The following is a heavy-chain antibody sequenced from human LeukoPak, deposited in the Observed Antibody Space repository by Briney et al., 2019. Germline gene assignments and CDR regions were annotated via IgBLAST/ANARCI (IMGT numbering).Heavy chain of an antibody. J-gene: IGHJ4*02. CDR3: ARVGIAAAGTDTFDY. CDR2: INPNSGGT. V-gene: IGHV1-2*02. CDR1: GYTFTGYY. Sequence: GASVKVSCKASGYTFTGYYMHWVRQAPGQGLEWMGWINPNSGGTNYAQKFQGRVTMTRDTSISTAYMELSRLRSDDTAVYYCARVGIAAAGTDTFDYWGQGTLVTVSS. D-gene: IGHD6-13*01.